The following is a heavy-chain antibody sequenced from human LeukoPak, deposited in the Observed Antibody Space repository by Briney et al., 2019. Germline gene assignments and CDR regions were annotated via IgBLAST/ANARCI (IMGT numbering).Heavy chain of an antibody. V-gene: IGHV3-9*03. CDR2: ISWNSGSI. Sequence: PGGSLRLSCAASGFTFDDYAMHWVRHAPGKGLEWVSGISWNSGSIGYADSVKGRFTISRDNAKNSLYLQMNSLRAEDMALYYCAKGGEMATIGGYFDYWGQGTLVTVSS. D-gene: IGHD5-24*01. J-gene: IGHJ4*02. CDR3: AKGGEMATIGGYFDY. CDR1: GFTFDDYA.